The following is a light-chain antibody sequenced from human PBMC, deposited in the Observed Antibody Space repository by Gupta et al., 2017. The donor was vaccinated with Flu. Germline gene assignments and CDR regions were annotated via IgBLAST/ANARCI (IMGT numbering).Light chain of an antibody. CDR2: WAS. V-gene: IGKV4-1*01. CDR1: QSVLYDSNKKNY. J-gene: IGKJ3*01. Sequence: DYVMTQSPDSLAVSLVERATINCKSSQSVLYDSNKKNYLSWYQQKPGQPPKLLISWASSRESGVPDRFIGSESGTDFTLTISSLQAEDVAIYFCHQYYNLPLTFGPGTRVDIK. CDR3: HQYYNLPLT.